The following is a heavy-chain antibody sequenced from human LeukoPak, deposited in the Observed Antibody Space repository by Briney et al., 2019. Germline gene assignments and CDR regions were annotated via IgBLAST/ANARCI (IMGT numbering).Heavy chain of an antibody. J-gene: IGHJ4*02. CDR2: ISSSGSTI. Sequence: GGSLRLPCAASGFTFSSYSMSWVRQAPGKGLEWVSYISSSGSTIYYADSVKGRFTISRDNAKNSLYLQMNSLRAEDTAVYYCARDSYGYSPPDYWGQGTLVTVSS. CDR1: GFTFSSYS. V-gene: IGHV3-48*04. D-gene: IGHD5-18*01. CDR3: ARDSYGYSPPDY.